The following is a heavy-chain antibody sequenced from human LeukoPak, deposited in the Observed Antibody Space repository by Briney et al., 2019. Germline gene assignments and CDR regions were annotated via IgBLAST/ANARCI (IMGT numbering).Heavy chain of an antibody. D-gene: IGHD6-13*01. CDR1: GYTFTSYY. CDR2: INPSGGST. Sequence: ASVKVSCKASGYTFTSYYIHWVRQAPGQGLEWMGIINPSGGSTSYAQKFQGRVTMTRDTSTSTVFMEVNSLRSEDTAVYYCALYSSTWYWGQGTLVTVSS. J-gene: IGHJ4*02. V-gene: IGHV1-46*01. CDR3: ALYSSTWY.